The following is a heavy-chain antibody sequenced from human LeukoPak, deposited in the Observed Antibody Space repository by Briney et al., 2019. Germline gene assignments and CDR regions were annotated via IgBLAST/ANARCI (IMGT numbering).Heavy chain of an antibody. J-gene: IGHJ3*02. CDR3: ARGGLVRGTINSLIGFDI. CDR1: GGSISSGSYY. V-gene: IGHV4-39*07. Sequence: SETLSLTCTASGGSISSGSYYWGWIRQPPGKGLEWIGSFYYSGSTYYNPSLKSRVTISVDTSKNQFSLKLSSVTAADTAVYYCARGGLVRGTINSLIGFDIWGQGIMVTVSS. D-gene: IGHD3-10*01. CDR2: FYYSGST.